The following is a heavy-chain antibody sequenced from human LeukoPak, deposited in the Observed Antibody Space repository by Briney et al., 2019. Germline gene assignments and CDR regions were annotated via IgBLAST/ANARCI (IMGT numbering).Heavy chain of an antibody. V-gene: IGHV4-34*01. J-gene: IGHJ3*02. CDR3: AKSNGYGLVDI. CDR1: GGSFSGYY. D-gene: IGHD3-10*01. Sequence: SETLSLTCAVYGGSFSGYYWSWIRQPPGKGLEWIGETNHSGSTNYNPSLKSRVTISLDTSRNQFSLKLTSVTAADTAVYYCAKSNGYGLVDIWGQGTMVTVSS. CDR2: TNHSGST.